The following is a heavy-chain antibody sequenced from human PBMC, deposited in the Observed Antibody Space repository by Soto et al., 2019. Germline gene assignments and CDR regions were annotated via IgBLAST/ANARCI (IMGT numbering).Heavy chain of an antibody. CDR3: TGTYYYDSSGYYYAFV. CDR2: IRSKANSYAT. J-gene: IGHJ4*02. D-gene: IGHD3-22*01. CDR1: GFTFSGSA. Sequence: GGSLRLSCAASGFTFSGSAMHWVRQASGKGLEWVGRIRSKANSYATAYAASVKGRFTISRDDSKNTAYLQMNSLKTEDTAVYYCTGTYYYDSSGYYYAFVWGQGTLVTVSS. V-gene: IGHV3-73*01.